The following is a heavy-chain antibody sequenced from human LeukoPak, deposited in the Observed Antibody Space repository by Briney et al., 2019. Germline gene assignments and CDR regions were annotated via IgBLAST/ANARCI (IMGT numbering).Heavy chain of an antibody. Sequence: PGGSLRLSCAASGFTVSSNYMSWVRQAPGKGLEWVSVIYSGGSTYYADSVKGRFTISRDNSKNTLYLQMNSLRAEDTAVYYCARTNVDYYDSSGYFDYWGQETLVTVSS. CDR1: GFTVSSNY. D-gene: IGHD3-22*01. CDR3: ARTNVDYYDSSGYFDY. V-gene: IGHV3-66*02. CDR2: IYSGGST. J-gene: IGHJ4*02.